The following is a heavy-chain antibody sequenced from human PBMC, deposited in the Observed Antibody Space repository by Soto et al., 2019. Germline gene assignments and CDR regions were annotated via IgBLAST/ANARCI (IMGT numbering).Heavy chain of an antibody. Sequence: SETLSLTCALSGGSISSGGYSWSWIRQPSGKGLEWIAYIHHRGSTYYNPSLKSRATISPDTSKNQLSLESTYVTAAYTAVYYCAREREACWRVTRFLRGTFKGFDPWVEGAPVNVAS. CDR3: AREREACWRVTRFLRGTFKGFDP. V-gene: IGHV4-30-2*01. CDR2: IHHRGST. CDR1: GGSISSGGYS. D-gene: IGHD2-21*02. J-gene: IGHJ5*02.